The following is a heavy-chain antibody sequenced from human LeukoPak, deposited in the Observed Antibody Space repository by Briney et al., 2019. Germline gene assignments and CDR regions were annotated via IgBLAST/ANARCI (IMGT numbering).Heavy chain of an antibody. D-gene: IGHD3-10*01. V-gene: IGHV1-24*01. Sequence: ASVKVSCKVSGYTLTELSMHWVRQAPGKGLEWMGGFDPEDGETIYAQKFQGRVTMTEDTSTDTAYMELSSLRSEDTAVYYCATVLLGSGSYYYGMDVWGQGTTVTASS. CDR1: GYTLTELS. CDR3: ATVLLGSGSYYYGMDV. CDR2: FDPEDGET. J-gene: IGHJ6*02.